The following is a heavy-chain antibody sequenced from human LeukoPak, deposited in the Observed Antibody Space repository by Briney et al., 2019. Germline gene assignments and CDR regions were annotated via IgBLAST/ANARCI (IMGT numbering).Heavy chain of an antibody. D-gene: IGHD2-2*01. Sequence: GGSLRLSCAASGFTFSSYAMSWVRQAPGKGLEWVSAISGSGGNTYYADSVKGRFTISRDNSKNTLYLQMNSLRAEDTAVYYCAKDPLILVVVPAARDWFDPWGQGTLVTVSS. CDR3: AKDPLILVVVPAARDWFDP. J-gene: IGHJ5*02. CDR1: GFTFSSYA. V-gene: IGHV3-23*01. CDR2: ISGSGGNT.